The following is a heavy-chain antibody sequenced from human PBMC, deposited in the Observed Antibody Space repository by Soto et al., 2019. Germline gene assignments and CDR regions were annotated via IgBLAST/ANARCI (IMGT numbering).Heavy chain of an antibody. D-gene: IGHD1-26*01. CDR3: ARGLGIVGATGHAFDI. V-gene: IGHV1-3*01. CDR1: GYTFTSYA. J-gene: IGHJ3*02. CDR2: INAGNGNT. Sequence: ASVKVSCKASGYTFTSYAMHWVRRAPGQRLEWMGWINAGNGNTKYSQKFQGRVTITRDTSASTAYMELSSLRSEDTAVYYCARGLGIVGATGHAFDIWGQGTMVTVSS.